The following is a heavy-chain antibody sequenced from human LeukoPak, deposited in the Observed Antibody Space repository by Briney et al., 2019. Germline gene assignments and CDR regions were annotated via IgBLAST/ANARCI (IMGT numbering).Heavy chain of an antibody. J-gene: IGHJ3*02. V-gene: IGHV4-30-4*08. Sequence: PSQTLSLTCTVSGGSISSGDYYWSWIRQPPGKGLKWIGYIYYSGSTYYNPSLKSRVTISVDTSKNQFSLKLSSVTAADTAVYYCARVGSGSYYQDAFDIWGQGTMVTVSS. CDR1: GGSISSGDYY. CDR3: ARVGSGSYYQDAFDI. CDR2: IYYSGST. D-gene: IGHD1-26*01.